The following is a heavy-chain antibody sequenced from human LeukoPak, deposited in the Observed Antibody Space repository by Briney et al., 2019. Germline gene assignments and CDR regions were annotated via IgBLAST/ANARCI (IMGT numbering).Heavy chain of an antibody. V-gene: IGHV4-4*02. J-gene: IGHJ4*02. CDR1: GASISSSNL. D-gene: IGHD3-22*01. CDR2: IYPSGST. Sequence: SETLSLTCAVSGASISSSNLWSWVRQPPGKGLEWIGEIYPSGSTNYNPSLKSRVTISVDKSKNQFSLNLSSVTAADTAVYYCARGYYYDSSGYHDYWGQGTLVTVSS. CDR3: ARGYYYDSSGYHDY.